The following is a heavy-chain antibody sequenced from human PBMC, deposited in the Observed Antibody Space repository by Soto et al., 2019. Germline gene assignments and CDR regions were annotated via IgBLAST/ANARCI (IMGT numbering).Heavy chain of an antibody. D-gene: IGHD4-17*01. CDR3: ARGGISLYGDYGEDYYYYYMDV. Sequence: GGSLRLSCAASGFTFSSYAMHWVRQAPGKGLEYVSAISSNGGSTYYANSVKGRFTISRDNSKNTLYLQMGSLRAEDMAVYYCARGGISLYGDYGEDYYYYYMDVWGKGTTVTVSS. CDR2: ISSNGGST. J-gene: IGHJ6*03. V-gene: IGHV3-64*01. CDR1: GFTFSSYA.